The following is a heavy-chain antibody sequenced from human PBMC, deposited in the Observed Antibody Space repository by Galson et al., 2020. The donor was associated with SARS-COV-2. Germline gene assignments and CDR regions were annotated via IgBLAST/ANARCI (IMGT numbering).Heavy chain of an antibody. CDR3: ARDHCRSNDFIWEDWFDP. CDR1: GYTFAIYG. Sequence: ASVKVSCKASGYTFAIYGVSWVRQAPGQGFEWMGWVSAYNGDTNYAQKFQDRVTMTTDTSTSTAYMELRSLRSDDTAVYYCARDHCRSNDFIWEDWFDPWGQGTPVTVSS. D-gene: IGHD2-2*01. J-gene: IGHJ5*02. V-gene: IGHV1-18*01. CDR2: VSAYNGDT.